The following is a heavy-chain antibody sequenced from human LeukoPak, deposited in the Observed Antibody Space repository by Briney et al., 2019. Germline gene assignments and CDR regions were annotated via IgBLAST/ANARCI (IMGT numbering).Heavy chain of an antibody. CDR2: ISSSGSTI. CDR3: ARDEGYSSSWGLTGYFDY. J-gene: IGHJ4*02. V-gene: IGHV3-48*04. D-gene: IGHD6-13*01. CDR1: GFTFSSYS. Sequence: GGSLRLSCAASGFTFSSYSMNWVRQAPGKGLEWVSYISSSGSTIYYADSVKGRFTISRDNAKNSLYLQMNSLRAEDTAVYYCARDEGYSSSWGLTGYFDYWGQGTLVTVSS.